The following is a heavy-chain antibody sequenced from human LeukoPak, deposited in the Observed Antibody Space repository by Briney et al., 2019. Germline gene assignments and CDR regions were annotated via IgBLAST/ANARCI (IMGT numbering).Heavy chain of an antibody. D-gene: IGHD2-15*01. V-gene: IGHV3-21*01. Sequence: GGSLRLSCAASGFTFNSYSMNWVRQAPGKGLEWVSSISSSSSYIYYADSVKGRFTISRDNAKNSLYLQMNSLRAEDTAVYYCARDLGGWVFDYWGQGTLVTVSS. J-gene: IGHJ4*02. CDR1: GFTFNSYS. CDR2: ISSSSSYI. CDR3: ARDLGGWVFDY.